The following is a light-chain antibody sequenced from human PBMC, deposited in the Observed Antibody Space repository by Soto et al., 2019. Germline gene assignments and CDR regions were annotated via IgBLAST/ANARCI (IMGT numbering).Light chain of an antibody. V-gene: IGKV3-11*01. CDR1: QSVSSY. Sequence: EIVLTQSPATLSLSPGERATLSCRASQSVSSYLAWYQQKPGQAPRLLIYDASNRATGIPARFSGSGSGTDFTLTISSLEPEDFAVYSCQQRSNWTSWTFGQGTKVDI. CDR3: QQRSNWTSWT. J-gene: IGKJ1*01. CDR2: DAS.